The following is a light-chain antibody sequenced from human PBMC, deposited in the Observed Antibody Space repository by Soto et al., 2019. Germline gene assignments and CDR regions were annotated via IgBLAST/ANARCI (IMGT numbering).Light chain of an antibody. CDR2: AAS. CDR1: QGISSY. V-gene: IGKV1-9*01. CDR3: QQYNNYWT. Sequence: DIQLTQSPSFLSASVGDRVTITCRASQGISSYLAWYQQKPGKAPKLLIYAASTLQSGVPSRFSGSGSATEFTLTISSLQPDDFATYYCQQYNNYWTFAQGTKV. J-gene: IGKJ1*01.